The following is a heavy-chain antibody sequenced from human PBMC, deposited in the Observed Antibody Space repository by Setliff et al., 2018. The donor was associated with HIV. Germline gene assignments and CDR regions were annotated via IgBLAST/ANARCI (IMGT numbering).Heavy chain of an antibody. Sequence: ASVKVSCKASGYLFTGYYMHWVRQAPGHGLEWMGWINVNSGGTKYAQKFQGRVTMTRDTSISTAYMEVSSLRSDDTAVYYCAREGSPIYYFDYWSQGTLVTV. J-gene: IGHJ4*02. V-gene: IGHV1-2*02. CDR3: AREGSPIYYFDY. CDR1: GYLFTGYY. CDR2: INVNSGGT. D-gene: IGHD3-10*01.